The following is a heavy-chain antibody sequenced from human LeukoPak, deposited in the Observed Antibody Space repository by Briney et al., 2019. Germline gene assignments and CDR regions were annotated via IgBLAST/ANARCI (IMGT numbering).Heavy chain of an antibody. D-gene: IGHD6-13*01. CDR3: ARYIRIPGIAADWFDP. V-gene: IGHV4-30-2*01. CDR1: GGSISSGNYY. J-gene: IGHJ5*02. Sequence: SQTLSLTCTVSGGSISSGNYYWSWIRQPPGKGLEWIGYIHHSGSTNYNPSLKSRVTISVDTSKNQFSLKLSSVTAADTAVYYCARYIRIPGIAADWFDPWGQGTLVTVSS. CDR2: IHHSGST.